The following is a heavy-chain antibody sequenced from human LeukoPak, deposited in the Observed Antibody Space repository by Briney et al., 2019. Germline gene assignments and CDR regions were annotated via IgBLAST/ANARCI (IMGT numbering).Heavy chain of an antibody. Sequence: GSLRLSCAASGFIFSNYWMGWVRQAPGKRPEWVANMNKDGSEKYYADSVKDRFTISRDNARNSVYLQMNSLRVEDTAVYYCARDPVEWEQLLDYWGQGTLVTVSS. D-gene: IGHD1-26*01. J-gene: IGHJ4*02. CDR1: GFIFSNYW. CDR2: MNKDGSEK. CDR3: ARDPVEWEQLLDY. V-gene: IGHV3-7*01.